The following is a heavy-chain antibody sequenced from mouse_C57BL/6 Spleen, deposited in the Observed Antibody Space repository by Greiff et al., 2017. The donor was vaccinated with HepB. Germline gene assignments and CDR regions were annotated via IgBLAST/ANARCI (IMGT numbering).Heavy chain of an antibody. Sequence: QVQLQQPGAELVKPGASVKLSCKASGYTFTSYWMQWVNQRPGQGLEWIGEIDPSDSYTNYNQKFKGKATLTVDTSSSTAYMQLSSLTSEDSAVYYCARNYYGSSYDYWGQGTTLTVSS. CDR2: IDPSDSYT. D-gene: IGHD1-1*01. CDR1: GYTFTSYW. V-gene: IGHV1-50*01. CDR3: ARNYYGSSYDY. J-gene: IGHJ2*01.